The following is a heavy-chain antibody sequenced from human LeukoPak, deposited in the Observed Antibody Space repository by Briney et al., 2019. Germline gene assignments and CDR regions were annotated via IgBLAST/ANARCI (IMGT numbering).Heavy chain of an antibody. Sequence: GRSLRLSCAASGFTFSSYGMHWVRQAPGKGLEWVAVISYDGSNKYYADSVKGRFTISRDNSKNTLYLQMNSLRAEDTAVYYCAKDGLPSYFYYWGQGTLVTVSS. V-gene: IGHV3-30*18. CDR2: ISYDGSNK. CDR1: GFTFSSYG. CDR3: AKDGLPSYFYY. J-gene: IGHJ4*02.